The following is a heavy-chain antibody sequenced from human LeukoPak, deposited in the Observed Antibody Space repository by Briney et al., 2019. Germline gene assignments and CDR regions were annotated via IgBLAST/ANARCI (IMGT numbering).Heavy chain of an antibody. J-gene: IGHJ4*02. V-gene: IGHV2-5*02. CDR2: IYWDDDD. Sequence: SGPTLVNPTQTLTLTCTFSGFSLSTSGVGVGWIRQPPGKALEWLALIYWDDDDRYSPSLQSRLTITKYTSKNQVVLTMTNMDPVDTATYYCAHRPEGRGITIHFNYWGQGTLVTVSS. CDR1: GFSLSTSGVG. CDR3: AHRPEGRGITIHFNY. D-gene: IGHD3-10*01.